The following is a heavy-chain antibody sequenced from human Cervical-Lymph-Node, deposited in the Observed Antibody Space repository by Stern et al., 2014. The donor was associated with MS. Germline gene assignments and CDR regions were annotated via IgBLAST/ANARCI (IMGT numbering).Heavy chain of an antibody. D-gene: IGHD6-13*01. CDR1: GGTFSKFP. CDR3: ALSSETSDRWYSLGYDL. V-gene: IGHV1-69*01. Sequence: QLVQSGAEVTKPGSSVKVSCKASGGTFSKFPSSWVRQAPGQGLEWMGGIFPVFGTPTYAQEFRGRVTITADFSTSTVYMELSSLRSDDTAVYYCALSSETSDRWYSLGYDLWGQGTLVTVSS. CDR2: IFPVFGTP. J-gene: IGHJ5*02.